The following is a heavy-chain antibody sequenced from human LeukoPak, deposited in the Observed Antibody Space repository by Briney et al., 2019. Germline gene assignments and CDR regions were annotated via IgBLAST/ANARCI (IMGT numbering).Heavy chain of an antibody. J-gene: IGHJ4*02. Sequence: PGGSLRLSCAASGFTVSSNYMSWVRQAPGEGLEWVSVIYSGGSTYYADSVKGRFTISRDNSKNTLYLQMNSLRAEDTAVYYCASAPYDSSGYSLYWGQGTLVTVSS. CDR1: GFTVSSNY. CDR2: IYSGGST. D-gene: IGHD3-22*01. CDR3: ASAPYDSSGYSLY. V-gene: IGHV3-66*01.